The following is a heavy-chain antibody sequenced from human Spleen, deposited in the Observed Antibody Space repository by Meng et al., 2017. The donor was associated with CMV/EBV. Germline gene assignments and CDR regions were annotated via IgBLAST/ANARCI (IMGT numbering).Heavy chain of an antibody. D-gene: IGHD2-2*01. CDR1: GFTFSDYY. CDR2: ISSSGSTI. J-gene: IGHJ4*02. CDR3: AREGVVVPAVDY. V-gene: IGHV3-11*04. Sequence: AASGFTFSDYYMSWIRQAPGKGLEWVSYISSSGSTIYYADSVKGRFTISRDNAKNSLYLQMNSLRAEDTAVYYCAREGVVVPAVDYWGQGTLVTVSS.